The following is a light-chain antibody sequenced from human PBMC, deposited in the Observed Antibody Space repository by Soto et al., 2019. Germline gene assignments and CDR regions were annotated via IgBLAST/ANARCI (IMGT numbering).Light chain of an antibody. Sequence: QSVLTQPASVSGSPGQSITISCSGTSSDVDGYNYVSWYQQHPGKAPKLMIYEVSNRPSGVSNRFSGSKSGNTASLTISGLQAEDEADYYCNSYTSSTTLVFGGGTQLTVL. CDR3: NSYTSSTTLV. CDR2: EVS. J-gene: IGLJ2*01. CDR1: SSDVDGYNY. V-gene: IGLV2-14*01.